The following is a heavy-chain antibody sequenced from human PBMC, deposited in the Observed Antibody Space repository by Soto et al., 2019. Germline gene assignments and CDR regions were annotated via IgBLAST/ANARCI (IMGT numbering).Heavy chain of an antibody. CDR1: GGSISSGGYY. J-gene: IGHJ3*02. CDR3: ARARWELRDAFDI. V-gene: IGHV4-31*03. CDR2: IYYSGST. D-gene: IGHD1-26*01. Sequence: TLSLTCTVSGGSISSGGYYWSWIRQHPGKGLEWIGYIYYSGSTYYNPSLKSRVTISVDTSKNQFSLKLSSVTAADTAVYYCARARWELRDAFDIWGQGTMVTVSS.